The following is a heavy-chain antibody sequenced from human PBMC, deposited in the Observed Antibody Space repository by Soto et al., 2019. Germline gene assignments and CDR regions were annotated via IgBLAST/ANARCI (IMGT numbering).Heavy chain of an antibody. V-gene: IGHV3-30-3*01. CDR3: ARDYSNGFDP. J-gene: IGHJ5*02. CDR1: GFTFSSYA. Sequence: QVQLVESGGGVVQPGRSLRLSCAASGFTFSSYAMHWVRQAPGKGLEWVAVISYDGSNKYYADSVKGRFTIPRDNSKNTLYLQMNSLRAEDTAVYYCARDYSNGFDPWGQGTLVTVSS. D-gene: IGHD4-4*01. CDR2: ISYDGSNK.